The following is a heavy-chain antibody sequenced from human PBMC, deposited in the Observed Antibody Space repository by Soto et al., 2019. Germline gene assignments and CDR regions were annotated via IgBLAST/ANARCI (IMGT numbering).Heavy chain of an antibody. Sequence: QVQLVQSGAEVEEPGASVKLSCQASGYTFMNYAISWVRQAPGQGLEWMGWISPSTGDTDQAQNFQGRVTMTLDTSTNTANLELRTLRSDDSAVYYCVRCYCSVGSCYTCWHFDLWGRGTLVTVSS. CDR3: VRCYCSVGSCYTCWHFDL. CDR1: GYTFMNYA. J-gene: IGHJ2*01. CDR2: ISPSTGDT. D-gene: IGHD2-15*01. V-gene: IGHV1-18*01.